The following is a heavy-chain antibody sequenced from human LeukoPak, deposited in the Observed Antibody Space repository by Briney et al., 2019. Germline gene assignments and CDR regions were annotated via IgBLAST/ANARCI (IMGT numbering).Heavy chain of an antibody. CDR1: GLSFSTYD. D-gene: IGHD3-9*01. Sequence: GGSLRLSCAASGLSFSTYDMHWVRQAPGKGLEWVAVISSDGSHKYWADSVKGRFTISRDNSKNTVYLQMNSLRAEDTAVYYCAKGSIDWYYFDYWGQGTLVTVSS. CDR2: ISSDGSHK. V-gene: IGHV3-30*18. J-gene: IGHJ4*02. CDR3: AKGSIDWYYFDY.